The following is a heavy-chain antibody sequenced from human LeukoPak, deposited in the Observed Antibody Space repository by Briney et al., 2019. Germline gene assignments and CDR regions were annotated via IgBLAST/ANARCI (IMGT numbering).Heavy chain of an antibody. Sequence: SETLSLTCTVSGGSISSGGYYWSWIRQHPGKGLEWIGYIYYSGSTYYNPSLKSRVTISVDTSKNQSSLKLSSVTAADTAVYYCARVVAVAALADEYYFDYWGQGTLVTVSS. CDR3: ARVVAVAALADEYYFDY. CDR1: GGSISSGGYY. V-gene: IGHV4-31*03. CDR2: IYYSGST. D-gene: IGHD6-19*01. J-gene: IGHJ4*02.